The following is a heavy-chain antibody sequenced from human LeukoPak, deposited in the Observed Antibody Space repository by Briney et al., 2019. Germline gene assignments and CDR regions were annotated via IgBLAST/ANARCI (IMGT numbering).Heavy chain of an antibody. V-gene: IGHV3-21*01. CDR3: ARATVINWFDP. Sequence: GGSLRLSCAASGFTFSSYSMNRVRQAPGKGLEWVSSISSSSSYIYYADSVKGRYTISRDNAKNSLYLQMNSLRAEDTAVYYCARATVINWFDPWGQGTLVTVSS. CDR2: ISSSSSYI. CDR1: GFTFSSYS. J-gene: IGHJ5*02. D-gene: IGHD4-17*01.